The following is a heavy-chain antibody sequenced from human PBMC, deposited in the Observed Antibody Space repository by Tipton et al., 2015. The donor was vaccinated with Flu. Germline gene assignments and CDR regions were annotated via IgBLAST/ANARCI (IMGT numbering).Heavy chain of an antibody. CDR3: ARDDDCSSTSCYTRVVGY. CDR1: GYTFTSYG. V-gene: IGHV1-18*01. Sequence: QLVQSGAEVKKPGASVKVSCKASGYTFTSYGISWVRQAPGQGLEWMGWISAYNGNTNYAQKLQGRVTMTTDTSTSTAYMELRSLRSDDTAVYYCARDDDCSSTSCYTRVVGYWGQGTLVTVSS. D-gene: IGHD2-2*02. J-gene: IGHJ4*02. CDR2: ISAYNGNT.